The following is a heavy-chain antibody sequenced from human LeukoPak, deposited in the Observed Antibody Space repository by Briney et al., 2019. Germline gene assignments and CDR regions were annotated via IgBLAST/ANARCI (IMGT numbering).Heavy chain of an antibody. CDR2: IKSKTEGGTI. D-gene: IGHD2-2*01. J-gene: IGHJ4*02. CDR3: TTGYAPFFDY. CDR1: GFIFSMAW. Sequence: GGSLRLSCVASGFIFSMAWMSWVRQAPGKGLEWVDRIKSKTEGGTIDYDAAVKGRFTISRDDSKNTLYLQMNSLKTEDTAVYYCTTGYAPFFDYWGQGTLVTVSS. V-gene: IGHV3-15*01.